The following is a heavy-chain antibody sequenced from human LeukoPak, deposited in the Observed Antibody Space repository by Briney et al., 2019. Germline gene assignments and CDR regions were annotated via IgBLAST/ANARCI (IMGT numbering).Heavy chain of an antibody. CDR3: AREYCSGGRCQYYFDY. Sequence: PGGSLRLSCAASGFTFSSYSMNWVRQAPGKGLEWVSSISSSSSYIYYADSVKGRFTISRDNAKNSLYLQMNSLRAEDTAVYYCAREYCSGGRCQYYFDYWGQGTLVTVSS. J-gene: IGHJ4*02. CDR1: GFTFSSYS. V-gene: IGHV3-21*01. CDR2: ISSSSSYI. D-gene: IGHD2-15*01.